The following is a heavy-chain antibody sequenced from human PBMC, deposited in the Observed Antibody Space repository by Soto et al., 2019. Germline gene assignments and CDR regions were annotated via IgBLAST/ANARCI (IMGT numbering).Heavy chain of an antibody. J-gene: IGHJ5*02. D-gene: IGHD3-10*01. V-gene: IGHV3-33*01. Sequence: PGGSLRLSCAASGFTFSSYGMHWVRQAPGKGLEWVAVIWYDGSNKYYADSVKGRFTISRDNSKNTLYLQMNSLRAEDTAVYYCARDPYITMVRGVTARSANWFDPWGQGTLVTVSS. CDR1: GFTFSSYG. CDR3: ARDPYITMVRGVTARSANWFDP. CDR2: IWYDGSNK.